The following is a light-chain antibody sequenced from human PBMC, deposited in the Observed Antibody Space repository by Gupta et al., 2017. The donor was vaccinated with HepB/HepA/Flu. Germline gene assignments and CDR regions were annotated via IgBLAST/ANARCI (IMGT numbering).Light chain of an antibody. Sequence: IVLTQSPANLSFSPGERATLSCRARESISRYLAWYQQKPGQAPRLLIYDACNRASGVPDRFSGSGYGTEFTLTISSREPEDFAVYYCQQGSNCPISFGQGTRLEIK. V-gene: IGKV3-11*01. CDR2: DAC. CDR1: ESISRY. J-gene: IGKJ5*01. CDR3: QQGSNCPIS.